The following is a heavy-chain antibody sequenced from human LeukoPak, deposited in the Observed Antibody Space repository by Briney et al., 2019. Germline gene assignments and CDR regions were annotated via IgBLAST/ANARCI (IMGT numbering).Heavy chain of an antibody. CDR1: GFTFSSYG. CDR3: ARDQVAVASGNWFDP. Sequence: GGSLRLSCAASGFTFSSYGMHWVRQAPGKGLEWVAVIWYDGSNKYYADSVKGRFTISRDNSKNTLYLQMNSLRAEDTAVYYCARDQVAVASGNWFDPWGQGTLVTVSS. V-gene: IGHV3-33*01. CDR2: IWYDGSNK. J-gene: IGHJ5*02. D-gene: IGHD6-19*01.